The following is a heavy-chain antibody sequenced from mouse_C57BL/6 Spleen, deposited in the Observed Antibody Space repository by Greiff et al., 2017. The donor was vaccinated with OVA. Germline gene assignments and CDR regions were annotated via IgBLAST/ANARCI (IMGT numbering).Heavy chain of an antibody. V-gene: IGHV1-50*01. J-gene: IGHJ4*01. CDR3: ARSHDYGAMDD. Sequence: VQLQQSGAELVKPGASVKLSCKASGYTFTSYWMQWVKQRPGQGLEWIGEIDPSDSYTNYNQKFKGKATLTVDTSSSTAYMQLSSLTSEDSAVYYCARSHDYGAMDDWGQGTSVTVSS. CDR1: GYTFTSYW. CDR2: IDPSDSYT.